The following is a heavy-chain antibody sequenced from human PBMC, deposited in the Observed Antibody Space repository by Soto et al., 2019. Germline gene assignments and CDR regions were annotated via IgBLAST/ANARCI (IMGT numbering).Heavy chain of an antibody. J-gene: IGHJ6*02. D-gene: IGHD2-2*02. V-gene: IGHV3-53*01. CDR3: ARDRSSQYCSSTSCYTSYYGMDV. CDR2: IYGGGST. Sequence: GSLRLSCAASGFTVSSNYMSWVRQAPGKGLEWVSVIYGGGSTYYADSVKGRFTISRDNSKNTLYLQMNSLRAEDTAVYYCARDRSSQYCSSTSCYTSYYGMDVWGQGTTVTVSS. CDR1: GFTVSSNY.